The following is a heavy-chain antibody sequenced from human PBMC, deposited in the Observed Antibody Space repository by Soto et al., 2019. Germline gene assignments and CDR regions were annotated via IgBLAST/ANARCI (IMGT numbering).Heavy chain of an antibody. Sequence: EVQLLESGGGLVQPGGSLRLSCAASGFTFSSYAMSWVRQAPGKGLEWVSAISGSGGSTYYADSVKGRFTISRDNSMNRLYLQMNSLRAEDTAVYYCAKDLHSNIVVPYNWFDPWGQGTLVTVSS. CDR1: GFTFSSYA. CDR2: ISGSGGST. V-gene: IGHV3-23*01. J-gene: IGHJ5*02. D-gene: IGHD2-2*01. CDR3: AKDLHSNIVVPYNWFDP.